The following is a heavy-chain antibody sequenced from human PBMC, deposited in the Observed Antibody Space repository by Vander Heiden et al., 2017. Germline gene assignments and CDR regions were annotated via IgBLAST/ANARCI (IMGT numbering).Heavy chain of an antibody. CDR1: GFTFSSYS. D-gene: IGHD1-26*01. CDR2: ISSSSSTI. CDR3: ARDCGIVGATLSYYYGMDV. J-gene: IGHJ6*02. V-gene: IGHV3-48*02. Sequence: EVQLVESGGGLVQPGGSLRLSCAASGFTFSSYSMNWVRQAPGKVLEWVSYISSSSSTIYYADSVKGRFTISRDNAKNSLYLQMNSLRDEDTAVYYCARDCGIVGATLSYYYGMDVWGQGTTVTVSS.